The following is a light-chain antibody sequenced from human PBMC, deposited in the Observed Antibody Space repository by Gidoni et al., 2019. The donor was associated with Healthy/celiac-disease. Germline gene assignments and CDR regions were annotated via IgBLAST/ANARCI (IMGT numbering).Light chain of an antibody. CDR3: QQYNNWPPYT. CDR2: GAS. CDR1: QSVSSN. J-gene: IGKJ2*01. V-gene: IGKV3-15*01. Sequence: EMVMTTSPATLSVSPGERATLSCRASQSVSSNLAWYQQKPGQPPRLLIYGASTRATGIPARFSGSGSGTEFTLTISSLQSEDFAVYYCQQYNNWPPYTFGQGTKLEIK.